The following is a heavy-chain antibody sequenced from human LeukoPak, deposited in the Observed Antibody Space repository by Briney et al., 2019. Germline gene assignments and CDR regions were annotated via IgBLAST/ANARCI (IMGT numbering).Heavy chain of an antibody. CDR3: ARESGSYSSSYRFDS. V-gene: IGHV4-34*01. Sequence: SETLSLTCAVYGGSFSGYYWSWIRQPPGKGLEWIGEINHSGSTNYNPSLKSRVTISVDTSKNQFSLQLNSVTPEDTAVYYCARESGSYSSSYRFDSWGQGTLVTVSS. D-gene: IGHD3-22*01. CDR1: GGSFSGYY. J-gene: IGHJ4*02. CDR2: INHSGST.